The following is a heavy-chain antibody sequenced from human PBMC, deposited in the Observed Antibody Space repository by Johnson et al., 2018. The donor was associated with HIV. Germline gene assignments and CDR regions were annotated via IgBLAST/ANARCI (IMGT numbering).Heavy chain of an antibody. CDR1: GFTFSSYA. CDR2: IYSGGST. CDR3: ARDLPPWRVVTAGGAFDI. Sequence: QVQLVESGGGVVQPGRSLRLSCAASGFTFSSYAMHWVRQGPGKGLEWVSVIYSGGSTYYADSVKGRFTISRDNSKNTLYLQMNSLRAEDTAVFYCARDLPPWRVVTAGGAFDIWGQGTMVTVSS. J-gene: IGHJ3*02. V-gene: IGHV3-NL1*01. D-gene: IGHD2-21*02.